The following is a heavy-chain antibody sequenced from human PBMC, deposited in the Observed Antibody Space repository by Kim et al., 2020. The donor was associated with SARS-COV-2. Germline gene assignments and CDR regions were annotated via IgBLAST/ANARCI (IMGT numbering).Heavy chain of an antibody. CDR2: IYSGGST. J-gene: IGHJ4*02. Sequence: GGSLRLSCAASGFTVSSNYMSWVRQAPGKGLEWVSVIYSGGSTYYANSVKGRFTISRDNSKNTLYLQMNSLRAEDTAVYYCARAGGYDAYTAMGVVDYWGQGTLVTVSS. V-gene: IGHV3-53*01. CDR1: GFTVSSNY. CDR3: ARAGGYDAYTAMGVVDY. D-gene: IGHD5-18*01.